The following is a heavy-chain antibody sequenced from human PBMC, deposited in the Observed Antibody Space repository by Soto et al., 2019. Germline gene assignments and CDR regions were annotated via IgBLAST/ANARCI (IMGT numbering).Heavy chain of an antibody. J-gene: IGHJ5*01. CDR1: GFIFRSYA. CDR2: ISGSGDST. D-gene: IGHD5-18*01. V-gene: IGHV3-23*01. CDR3: AKAGVGGFRGWDTFNWFDS. Sequence: PGVSLRLSCAASGFIFRSYAMKWSRQAPGKGLERVSGISGSGDSTYYADAVKGRFTISRDNSKNTLFLQMNSLRDDDGAVYYCAKAGVGGFRGWDTFNWFDSWGQGILVTVSS.